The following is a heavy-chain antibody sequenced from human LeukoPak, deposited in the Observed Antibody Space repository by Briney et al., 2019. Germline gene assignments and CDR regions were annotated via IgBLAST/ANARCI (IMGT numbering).Heavy chain of an antibody. J-gene: IGHJ4*02. CDR2: INGDGTTT. CDR1: GFFSNTYW. CDR3: ARDHRYGYSSSWYHLVQIDY. V-gene: IGHV3-74*03. Sequence: GGSLRLSCEASGFFSNTYWIYWVRQAPGKGLEWVSRINGDGTTTMYADSVRGRFTVSRDNAKKTVYLEMSSLRVDDTAVYYCARDHRYGYSSSWYHLVQIDYWGQGTLVTVSS. D-gene: IGHD6-13*01.